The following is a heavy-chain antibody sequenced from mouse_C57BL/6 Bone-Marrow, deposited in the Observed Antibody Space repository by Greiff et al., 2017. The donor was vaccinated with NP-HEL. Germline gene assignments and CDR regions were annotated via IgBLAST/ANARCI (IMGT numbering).Heavy chain of an antibody. CDR3: ARGDYDYEDYAMDY. D-gene: IGHD2-4*01. V-gene: IGHV1-81*01. J-gene: IGHJ4*01. CDR2: IYPRSGNT. Sequence: VQLKESGAELARPGASVKLSCKASGYTFTSYGISWVKQRTGQGLEWIGEIYPRSGNTYYNEKFKGKATLTADKSSSTAYMELRSLTSEDSAVYFCARGDYDYEDYAMDYWGQGTSVTVSS. CDR1: GYTFTSYG.